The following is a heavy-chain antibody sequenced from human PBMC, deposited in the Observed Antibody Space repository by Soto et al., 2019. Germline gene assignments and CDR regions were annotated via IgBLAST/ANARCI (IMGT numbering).Heavy chain of an antibody. CDR2: ISYDGSNK. V-gene: IGHV3-30*18. Sequence: GGSLRLSCAASGFTFSSYGMHWVRQAPGKGLEWVAVISYDGSNKYYADSVKGRFTISRDNSKNTLYLQMNSLRAEDTAVYYCAKDRAPGYYYGMDVWGQGTTVTVSS. CDR1: GFTFSSYG. J-gene: IGHJ6*02. CDR3: AKDRAPGYYYGMDV.